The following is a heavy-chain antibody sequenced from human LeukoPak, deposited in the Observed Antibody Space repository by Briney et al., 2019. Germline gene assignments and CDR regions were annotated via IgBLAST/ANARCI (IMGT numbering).Heavy chain of an antibody. CDR1: GGSISSSSYY. CDR3: ARLAEGYDREDYYGMDV. CDR2: IYYSGST. D-gene: IGHD3-22*01. J-gene: IGHJ6*02. V-gene: IGHV4-39*01. Sequence: SETLSLTCTVSGGSISSSSYYLGWIRQPPGKGLEWIGSIYYSGSTYYNPSLKSRVTISVDTSKNQFSLKLSSVTAADTAVYYCARLAEGYDREDYYGMDVWGQGTTVTVSS.